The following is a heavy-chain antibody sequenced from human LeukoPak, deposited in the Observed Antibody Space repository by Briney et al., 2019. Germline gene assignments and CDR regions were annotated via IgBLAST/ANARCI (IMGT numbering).Heavy chain of an antibody. Sequence: SVKVSCKASGGTFSSYTINWVRRAPGQGLEWKGRIIPILGIANYAQKFQGRVTITADKSTSTAYMELSSLRSDDTAVYYCARDRGITIFGVVREYYFDYWGQGTLVTVSS. CDR2: IIPILGIA. CDR1: GGTFSSYT. J-gene: IGHJ4*02. D-gene: IGHD3-3*01. V-gene: IGHV1-69*04. CDR3: ARDRGITIFGVVREYYFDY.